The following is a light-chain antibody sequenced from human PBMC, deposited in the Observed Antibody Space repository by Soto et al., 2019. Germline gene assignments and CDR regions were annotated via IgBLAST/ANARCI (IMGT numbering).Light chain of an antibody. CDR2: TAS. CDR3: QEYNNYWT. J-gene: IGKJ1*01. V-gene: IGKV1-5*01. CDR1: QTISRW. Sequence: DIQMTQSPSTLSGSVGDTVTITFRASQTISRWLAWYQQKPGKAPRLLIYTASTLERGVPSRFSASGSGTEFTLTISSLHPDDFATYYCQEYNNYWTFGQGTKVDIK.